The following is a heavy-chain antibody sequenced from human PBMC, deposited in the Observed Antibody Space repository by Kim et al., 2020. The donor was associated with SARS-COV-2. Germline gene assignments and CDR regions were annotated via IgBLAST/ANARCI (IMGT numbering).Heavy chain of an antibody. D-gene: IGHD2-15*01. CDR3: ARGYCSGGSCYSRPLPGKTYYYYGMDV. V-gene: IGHV4-4*02. J-gene: IGHJ6*02. Sequence: SETLSLTCAVSGGSISSSNWWSWVRQPPGKGLEWIGEIYHSGSTNYNPSLKSRVTISVDKSKNQFSLKLSSVTAADTAVYYCARGYCSGGSCYSRPLPGKTYYYYGMDVWGQGTTVTVSS. CDR2: IYHSGST. CDR1: GGSISSSNW.